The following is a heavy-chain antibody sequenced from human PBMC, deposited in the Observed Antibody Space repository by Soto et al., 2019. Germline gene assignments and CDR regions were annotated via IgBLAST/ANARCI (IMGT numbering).Heavy chain of an antibody. V-gene: IGHV3-11*06. CDR3: ASERYYGSGTYYYGMDV. CDR1: GFIFSDYY. J-gene: IGHJ6*02. Sequence: QVQLVESGGGLVKPGGSLRISCAASGFIFSDYYMSWIRQAPGKGLEWVSYISSSGSYTSNADSVKGRFTISRDNSKNSLYLQMNSLRAEDTAVYYCASERYYGSGTYYYGMDVWGQGTTVTVSS. D-gene: IGHD3-10*01. CDR2: ISSSGSYT.